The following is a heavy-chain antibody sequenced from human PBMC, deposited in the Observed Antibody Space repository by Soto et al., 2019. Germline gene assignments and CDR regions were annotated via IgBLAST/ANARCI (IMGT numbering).Heavy chain of an antibody. Sequence: QVQLQESGPGLVKPSQTLSLTCTVSGGSISSGGYYWSWIRQHQGKGLEWIGYIYHGGSTYYNPSLKSRVTISVDTSKNQFSRELSSVNVADTAVYYCAREAAGILNWFDPWGQGTLVTVSS. J-gene: IGHJ5*02. CDR3: AREAAGILNWFDP. D-gene: IGHD6-25*01. V-gene: IGHV4-31*03. CDR1: GGSISSGGYY. CDR2: IYHGGST.